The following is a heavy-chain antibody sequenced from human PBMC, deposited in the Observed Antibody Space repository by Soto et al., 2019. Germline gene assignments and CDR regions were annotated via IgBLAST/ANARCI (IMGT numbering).Heavy chain of an antibody. D-gene: IGHD6-13*01. CDR1: GGSISSGGYY. CDR3: ARTVDVAAASNYYYYYMDV. CDR2: IYYSGST. V-gene: IGHV4-31*03. Sequence: SETLSLTCTVSGGSISSGGYYWSWIRQHPGKGLEWIGYIYYSGSTYYNPSLKSRVTISVDTSKNQFSLKLSSVTAADTAVYYCARTVDVAAASNYYYYYMDVWGKGTTVTVSS. J-gene: IGHJ6*03.